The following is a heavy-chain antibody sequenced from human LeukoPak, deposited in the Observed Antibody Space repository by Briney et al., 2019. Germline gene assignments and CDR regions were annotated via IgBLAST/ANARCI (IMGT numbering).Heavy chain of an antibody. Sequence: GGSLRLSCAVSGFTVGSTYMSWVRQAPGKGLEWISVIYSGGNTYYADSVKGRLTISRDNSKNMVYLQIYSLRAEDTAVYYCARAKEWFRKIFDDWGQGALVTVSS. J-gene: IGHJ4*02. CDR1: GFTVGSTY. D-gene: IGHD3-3*01. V-gene: IGHV3-53*01. CDR2: IYSGGNT. CDR3: ARAKEWFRKIFDD.